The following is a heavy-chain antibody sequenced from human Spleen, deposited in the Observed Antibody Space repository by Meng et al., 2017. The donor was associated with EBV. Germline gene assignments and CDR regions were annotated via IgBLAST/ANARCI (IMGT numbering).Heavy chain of an antibody. D-gene: IGHD4-17*01. CDR3: ARVPTSVTTQAFFDF. Sequence: LQLQESGPGLVKPSGXLSLTCXVSGGSISNRSYYWGWIRQSPGKGLEWIGNIYYSGSTFSNPSLKSRVTISIDTSKNQFSLKLSSVTAADTAVYYCARVPTSVTTQAFFDFWGQGTLVTVSS. CDR2: IYYSGST. V-gene: IGHV4-39*07. J-gene: IGHJ4*02. CDR1: GGSISNRSYY.